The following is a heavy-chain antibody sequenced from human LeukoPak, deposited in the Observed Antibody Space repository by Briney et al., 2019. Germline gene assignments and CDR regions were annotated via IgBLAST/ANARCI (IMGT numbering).Heavy chain of an antibody. CDR2: ISDSSTI. CDR1: GFTFSSYS. J-gene: IGHJ5*02. D-gene: IGHD3-10*01. CDR3: ARGHYYGSGSYYTVWFDP. Sequence: GGSLRLSCAASGFTFSSYSMNWVRQAPGKGLEWISYISDSSTIYYADSVRGRFTISRDNAKNSLYLQMDSLRAEDTAVYYCARGHYYGSGSYYTVWFDPWGQGTLVTVSS. V-gene: IGHV3-48*04.